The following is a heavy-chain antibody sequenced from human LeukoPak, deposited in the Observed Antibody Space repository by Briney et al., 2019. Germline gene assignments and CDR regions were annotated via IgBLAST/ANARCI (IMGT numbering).Heavy chain of an antibody. V-gene: IGHV1-2*02. CDR2: INPNSGGT. Sequence: GASVKVSCKASGYTFTGYYMHWVRQAPGQGLEWMGWINPNSGGTNYAQKFQGRVTMTRDTSISTAYMELSRLRSDDTALYYCARERYYSSGNYNNRTDYWGQGTLVTVSS. CDR1: GYTFTGYY. J-gene: IGHJ4*02. CDR3: ARERYYSSGNYNNRTDY. D-gene: IGHD3-10*01.